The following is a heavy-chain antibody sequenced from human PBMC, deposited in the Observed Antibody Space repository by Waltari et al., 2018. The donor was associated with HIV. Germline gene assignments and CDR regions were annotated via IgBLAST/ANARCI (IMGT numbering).Heavy chain of an antibody. Sequence: EVQLVESGGGLVQPGRSLRLSCTASGFTFGDYAMSWFRQAPGKGLEWVGFIRSKAYGGTTEYAASVKGRFTISRDDSKSIAYLQMNSLRVEDTAIYFCARAPLVVQAFDLWGQGTMVTVAS. J-gene: IGHJ3*01. CDR1: GFTFGDYA. V-gene: IGHV3-49*03. D-gene: IGHD1-1*01. CDR3: ARAPLVVQAFDL. CDR2: IRSKAYGGTT.